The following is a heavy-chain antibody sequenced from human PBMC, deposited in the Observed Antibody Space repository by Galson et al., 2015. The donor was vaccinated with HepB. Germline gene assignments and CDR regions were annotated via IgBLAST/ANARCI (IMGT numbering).Heavy chain of an antibody. Sequence: SLRLSCAASGFTVSSNYMSWVRQAPGKGLEWVSVIYSGGSTYYADSVKGRFTISRDNSKNTLYLQMNSLRAEDTAVYYCARDGANRGTYYYDSSGHSDAFDIWGQGTMVTVSS. CDR2: IYSGGST. CDR3: ARDGANRGTYYYDSSGHSDAFDI. V-gene: IGHV3-66*01. D-gene: IGHD3-22*01. J-gene: IGHJ3*02. CDR1: GFTVSSNY.